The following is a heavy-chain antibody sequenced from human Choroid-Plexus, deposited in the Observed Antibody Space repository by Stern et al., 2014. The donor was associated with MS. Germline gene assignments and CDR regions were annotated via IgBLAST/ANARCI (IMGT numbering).Heavy chain of an antibody. V-gene: IGHV3-30*18. CDR3: AKDRQYLTYFFDH. CDR2: VSYDGSKK. D-gene: IGHD2/OR15-2a*01. Sequence: VQLVASGGGVVQPGRPLRLSCVASGFTFGSCALHWVRQAPGKGLEWVAGVSYDGSKKYYADSVKGRFTISRDNSQNTLYMQMSSLRPEDTAVYYCAKDRQYLTYFFDHWGQGSLDTVSS. J-gene: IGHJ5*02. CDR1: GFTFGSCA.